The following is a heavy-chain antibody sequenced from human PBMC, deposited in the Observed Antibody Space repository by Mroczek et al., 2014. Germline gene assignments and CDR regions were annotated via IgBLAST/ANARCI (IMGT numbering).Heavy chain of an antibody. Sequence: QVQLVQSGGGVVQPGRSLRLSCAASGFTFSSYAMHWVRQAPGKGLEWVAVISYDGSNKYYADSVKGRFTISRDNSKNTLYLQMNSLRAEDTAVYYCAREGNSSSWYLTPFDYWGQGTLVTVSS. CDR1: GFTFSSYA. J-gene: IGHJ4*02. CDR2: ISYDGSNK. CDR3: AREGNSSSWYLTPFDY. V-gene: IGHV3-30-3*01. D-gene: IGHD6-13*01.